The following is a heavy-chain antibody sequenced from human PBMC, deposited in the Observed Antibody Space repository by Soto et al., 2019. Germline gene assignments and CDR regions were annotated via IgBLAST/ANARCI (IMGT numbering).Heavy chain of an antibody. V-gene: IGHV1-69*13. CDR1: GGTFSSYA. Sequence: ASVKVSCKASGGTFSSYAISWVRQAPGQGLEWMGGIIPIFGTANYAQKFQGRVTITADESTSTAYMELSSLRSEDTAVYYCARTNRYFDWLLYSAHDYWGQGTLVTVSS. CDR2: IIPIFGTA. D-gene: IGHD3-9*01. CDR3: ARTNRYFDWLLYSAHDY. J-gene: IGHJ4*02.